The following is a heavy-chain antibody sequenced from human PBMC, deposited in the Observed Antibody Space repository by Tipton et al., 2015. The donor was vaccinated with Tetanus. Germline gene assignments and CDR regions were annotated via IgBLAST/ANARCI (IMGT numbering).Heavy chain of an antibody. CDR3: ARRLGPYAGDQIWHFDL. V-gene: IGHV5-51*01. J-gene: IGHJ2*01. CDR2: IHPGDSDT. D-gene: IGHD3-16*01. Sequence: QSGAEVKKPGESLKMSCKGSGYSFTNYWIGWVRQMPGKGLEWMGIIHPGDSDTRYSPSFQGQVTISADKSISTAYLQWSSLKASDTAVYDCARRLGPYAGDQIWHFDLWGRGALVTVSS. CDR1: GYSFTNYW.